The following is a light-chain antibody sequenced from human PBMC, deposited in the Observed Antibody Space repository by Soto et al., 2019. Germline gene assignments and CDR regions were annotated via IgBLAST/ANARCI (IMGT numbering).Light chain of an antibody. Sequence: EIVMTQSPATLSVSPGERATLSCRASQSVSSDLAWYQQKPGQAPRLLIYGASTRATGLPARFSGSGSGTEFTLTNSSLQSEDFAVYYCKQYNNWPALTFGQGTRLEIK. J-gene: IGKJ5*01. CDR2: GAS. CDR3: KQYNNWPALT. CDR1: QSVSSD. V-gene: IGKV3-15*01.